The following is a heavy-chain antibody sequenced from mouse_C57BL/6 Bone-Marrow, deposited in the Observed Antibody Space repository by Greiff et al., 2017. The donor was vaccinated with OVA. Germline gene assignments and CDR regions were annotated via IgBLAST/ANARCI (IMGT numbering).Heavy chain of an antibody. D-gene: IGHD2-2*01. Sequence: QVQLQQPGAELVKPGASVKMSCKASGYTFTSYWITWVKQRPGQGLEWIGDIYPGSGSTNYNEKFKGKATLTVDTSSSTAYMQLSSLTSEDSAVYYCASKGYGYDAWFAYWGQGTLVTVSA. CDR3: ASKGYGYDAWFAY. CDR1: GYTFTSYW. CDR2: IYPGSGST. V-gene: IGHV1-55*01. J-gene: IGHJ3*01.